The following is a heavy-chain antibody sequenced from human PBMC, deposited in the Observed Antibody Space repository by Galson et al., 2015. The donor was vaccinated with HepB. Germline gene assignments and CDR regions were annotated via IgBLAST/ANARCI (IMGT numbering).Heavy chain of an antibody. CDR2: IYSGGST. CDR1: GFTVSSNY. V-gene: IGHV3-66*01. Sequence: SLRLSCAASGFTVSSNYMSWVRQAPGKGLEWVSVIYSGGSTYYADSVKGRFTISRDNSKNTLYLQMNSLRAEDTAVYYRRGTSPAGSGWYRDYWGQGTLVTVSS. D-gene: IGHD6-19*01. CDR3: RGTSPAGSGWYRDY. J-gene: IGHJ4*02.